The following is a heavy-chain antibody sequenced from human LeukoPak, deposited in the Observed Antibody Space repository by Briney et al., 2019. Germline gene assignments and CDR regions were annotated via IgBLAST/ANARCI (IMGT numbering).Heavy chain of an antibody. Sequence: GGSLRLSCAASGFTFSSYWMSWVRQAPGKGLEWVANIKQDGSEKYYVDSVKGRFTISRDNSKNTLYLQMNSLRAEDTAVYYCAKGPWLAYPYCFDYWGQGTLVTVSS. J-gene: IGHJ4*02. CDR3: AKGPWLAYPYCFDY. D-gene: IGHD6-19*01. CDR2: IKQDGSEK. V-gene: IGHV3-7*01. CDR1: GFTFSSYW.